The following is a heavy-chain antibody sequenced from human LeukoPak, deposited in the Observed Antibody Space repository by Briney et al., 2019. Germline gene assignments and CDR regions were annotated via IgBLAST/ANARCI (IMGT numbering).Heavy chain of an antibody. D-gene: IGHD2-2*02. CDR2: INPNSGGT. J-gene: IGHJ6*03. CDR1: GYTFTGYY. Sequence: ASVKVSCKASGYTFTGYYMHWVRQAPGQGLEWMGWINPNSGGTNYAQKFQGRVTMTRDTSISTAYMELSRLRSDDTAVYYCASSVGYCSSTSCYTYYYYYMDVWGKGTTVTVSS. V-gene: IGHV1-2*02. CDR3: ASSVGYCSSTSCYTYYYYYMDV.